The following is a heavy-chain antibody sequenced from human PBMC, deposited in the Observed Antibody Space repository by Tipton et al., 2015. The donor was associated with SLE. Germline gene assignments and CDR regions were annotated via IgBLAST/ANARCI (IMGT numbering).Heavy chain of an antibody. J-gene: IGHJ4*02. CDR3: GRGSHYGSGSYDFDY. CDR1: GGSISSHY. D-gene: IGHD3-10*01. CDR2: IYYSGST. V-gene: IGHV4-59*11. Sequence: TLSLTCTVSGGSISSHYCSWIRQPPGKGLEWIGYIYYSGSTNYNPSLKSRVTISVDTSKNQFSLKLSSVTAADTAAYYCGRGSHYGSGSYDFDYWGQGTLVTVSS.